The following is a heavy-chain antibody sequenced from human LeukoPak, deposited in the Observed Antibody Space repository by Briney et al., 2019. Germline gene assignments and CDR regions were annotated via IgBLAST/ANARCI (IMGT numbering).Heavy chain of an antibody. CDR3: ARDQSTSSSWPPH. V-gene: IGHV1-2*02. CDR2: INPNSGGT. Sequence: ASVTVSFTASGYSFTDKYMHWVRQAPGQGLEWMGWINPNSGGTNYAQKFQGRVTMTRDTSISTAYMELSRLRSDDTAVYYCARDQSTSSSWPPHWGQGTLVTVSS. CDR1: GYSFTDKY. J-gene: IGHJ4*02. D-gene: IGHD6-13*01.